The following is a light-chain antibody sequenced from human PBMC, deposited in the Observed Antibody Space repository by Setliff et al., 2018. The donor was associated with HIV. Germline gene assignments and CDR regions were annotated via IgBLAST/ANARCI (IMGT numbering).Light chain of an antibody. J-gene: IGLJ2*01. V-gene: IGLV2-11*01. CDR1: SSDVGGYNY. Sequence: QSALTQPRSVSGSPGQSVTISCTGTSSDVGGYNYVSWYQQHPGKAPKLMIYDVSKRPSGVPDRFSGSKSGNTASLTISGLQAEDEADYYCCSYTSGSTLVFGGGTKVTVL. CDR2: DVS. CDR3: CSYTSGSTLV.